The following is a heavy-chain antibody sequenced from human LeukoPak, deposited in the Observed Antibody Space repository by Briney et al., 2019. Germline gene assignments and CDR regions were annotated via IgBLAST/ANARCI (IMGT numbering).Heavy chain of an antibody. CDR1: GGTFSSYA. D-gene: IGHD6-25*01. CDR3: ARSYSSGDYYYGMYV. CDR2: IIPIFGTA. J-gene: IGHJ6*02. V-gene: IGHV1-69*01. Sequence: ASVTVSCKASGGTFSSYAISWVRQAPGQGLEWMGGIIPIFGTANYAQKFQGRVTITADESTSTAYMELSSLRSEDTAVYYCARSYSSGDYYYGMYVWGQGTTVTVSS.